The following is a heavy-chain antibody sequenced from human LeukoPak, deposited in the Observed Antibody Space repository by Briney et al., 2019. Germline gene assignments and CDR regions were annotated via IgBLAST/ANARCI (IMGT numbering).Heavy chain of an antibody. Sequence: SETLSLTCAVYGGSFSGYYWSWIRQPPGKGLEWIGEINHSGSTNYNPSLKSRVTISVDTSKNQFSLKLSSVTAADTAVYYCASIHFDYWGQGTLVTASS. J-gene: IGHJ4*02. V-gene: IGHV4-34*01. CDR2: INHSGST. CDR3: ASIHFDY. CDR1: GGSFSGYY.